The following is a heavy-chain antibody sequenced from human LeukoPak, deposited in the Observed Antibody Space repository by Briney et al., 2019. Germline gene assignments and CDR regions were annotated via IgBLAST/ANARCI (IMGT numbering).Heavy chain of an antibody. CDR3: ARADVLLWFGETTGTFDI. CDR1: GYTFTSYG. D-gene: IGHD3-10*01. CDR2: IIPIFDTP. V-gene: IGHV1-69*06. Sequence: SVKVSCKASGYTFTSYGISWVRQAPGQGLEWMGGIIPIFDTPNYAQKFQGRVTITADKSTSTAYMELSGLRSDDSAVYYCARADVLLWFGETTGTFDIWGQGTMVTVSS. J-gene: IGHJ3*02.